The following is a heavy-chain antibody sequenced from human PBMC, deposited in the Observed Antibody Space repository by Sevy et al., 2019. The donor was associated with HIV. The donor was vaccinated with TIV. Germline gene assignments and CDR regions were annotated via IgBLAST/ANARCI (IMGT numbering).Heavy chain of an antibody. CDR2: ISGSGGST. V-gene: IGHV3-23*01. CDR3: AKDRRPCSGGSCYSDY. D-gene: IGHD2-15*01. Sequence: GGSLRLSCAASGFTFSSYAMSWVRQAPGKGLEWVSAISGSGGSTYYADSVKGRFTISRDNSKNTLYLQMNSLRAEDTAVYHCAKDRRPCSGGSCYSDYWGQGTLVTVSS. CDR1: GFTFSSYA. J-gene: IGHJ4*02.